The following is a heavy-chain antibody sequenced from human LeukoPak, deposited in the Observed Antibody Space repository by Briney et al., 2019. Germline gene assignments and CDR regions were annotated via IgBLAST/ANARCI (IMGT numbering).Heavy chain of an antibody. J-gene: IGHJ4*02. CDR1: GGSISSYY. CDR3: AKANEGFHQNFDY. D-gene: IGHD2/OR15-2a*01. CDR2: IYYSGST. Sequence: SETLSLTCTVSGGSISSYYWSWIRQPPGKGLEWIGYIYYSGSTNYNPSLKSRVTISVDTSKNQFSLKLSSVTAADTAVYHCAKANEGFHQNFDYWGQGILVTVSS. V-gene: IGHV4-59*01.